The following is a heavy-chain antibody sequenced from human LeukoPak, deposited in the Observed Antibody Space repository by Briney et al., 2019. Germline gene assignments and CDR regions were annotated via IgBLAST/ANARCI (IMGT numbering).Heavy chain of an antibody. V-gene: IGHV4-39*07. CDR2: IYYSGST. Sequence: SETLSLTCTVSGGSISSSSYYWGWIRQPPGRGLEWIGSIYYSGSTYYNPSLKSRVTISVDTSKNQFSLKLSSVTAADTAVYYCARDVLPVGATNSFDYWGQGTLVTVSS. CDR3: ARDVLPVGATNSFDY. J-gene: IGHJ4*02. D-gene: IGHD1-26*01. CDR1: GGSISSSSYY.